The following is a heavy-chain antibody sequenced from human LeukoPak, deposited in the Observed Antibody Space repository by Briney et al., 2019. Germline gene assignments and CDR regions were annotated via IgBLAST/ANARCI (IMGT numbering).Heavy chain of an antibody. CDR3: ARGQHVDTALAYGMDV. V-gene: IGHV1-46*01. J-gene: IGHJ6*02. CDR1: GYTFTNYY. CDR2: INPSGGTT. Sequence: ASVKVSCKASGYTFTNYYMNWVRQAPGQGLEWMGIINPSGGTTSYAQKCQGRVTMTRDTSTSTVDMELSSLRSEDTAVYYCARGQHVDTALAYGMDVWGQGTTVTVSS. D-gene: IGHD5-18*01.